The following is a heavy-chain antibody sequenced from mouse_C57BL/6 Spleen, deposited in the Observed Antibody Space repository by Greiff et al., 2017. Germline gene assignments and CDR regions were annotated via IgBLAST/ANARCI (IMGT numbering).Heavy chain of an antibody. J-gene: IGHJ4*01. CDR3: ARDYDYYYYAMDY. CDR2: ISSGSSTI. D-gene: IGHD2-4*01. CDR1: GFTFSDYG. V-gene: IGHV5-17*01. Sequence: EVKLMESGGGLVKPGGSLKLSCAASGFTFSDYGMHWVRQAPEKGLEWVAYISSGSSTIYYADTVKGRFTISRDNAKNTLFLQMTSLRSEDTAMYYCARDYDYYYYAMDYWGQGTSVTVSS.